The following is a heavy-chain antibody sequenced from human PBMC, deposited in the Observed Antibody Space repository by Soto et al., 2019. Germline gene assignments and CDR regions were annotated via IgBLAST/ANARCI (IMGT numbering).Heavy chain of an antibody. V-gene: IGHV3-30*18. CDR3: AKEARYSGGWGGNY. J-gene: IGHJ4*02. D-gene: IGHD6-19*01. Sequence: QVQLVESGGGVVQPGRSLRLSCAASGFTFSSYGMHWVRQAPGKGLEWVAVISYDGSNKYYADSVQGRFTISRDNSKNSLHLPRNRPGAEDTAVYYWAKEARYSGGWGGNYWGQGTLVTVAS. CDR1: GFTFSSYG. CDR2: ISYDGSNK.